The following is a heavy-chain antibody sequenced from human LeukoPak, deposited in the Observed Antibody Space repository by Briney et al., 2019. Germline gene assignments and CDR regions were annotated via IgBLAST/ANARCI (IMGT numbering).Heavy chain of an antibody. CDR3: ATRPASETYYAVFDY. Sequence: GGSLRLSCVASGVTFSNHAMSWVRQAPGKGLEWVSGITGSGGSTYHAESVKGRFTISRDNSKNTLYLEMNSLRTEDTAVYFCATRPASETYYAVFDYWGQGTLVTVSS. CDR2: ITGSGGST. D-gene: IGHD1-26*01. V-gene: IGHV3-23*01. J-gene: IGHJ4*02. CDR1: GVTFSNHA.